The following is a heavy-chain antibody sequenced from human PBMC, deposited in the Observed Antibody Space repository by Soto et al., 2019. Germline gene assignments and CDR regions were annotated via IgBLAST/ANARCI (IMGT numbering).Heavy chain of an antibody. CDR2: INHSGRT. D-gene: IGHD1-26*01. V-gene: IGHV4-34*01. CDR1: GGSFSGYY. J-gene: IGHJ3*02. CDR3: ARDWLRGQRATQDAFDS. Sequence: QVQLQQWGAGLLKPSETLSLTCAVYGGSFSGYYWSWIRQPPGKALEWIGEINHSGRTNYNPTIKSRVTISVDTAQNQFSLKLTSVSAADTAVYYGARDWLRGQRATQDAFDSWGQGKMVTVSS.